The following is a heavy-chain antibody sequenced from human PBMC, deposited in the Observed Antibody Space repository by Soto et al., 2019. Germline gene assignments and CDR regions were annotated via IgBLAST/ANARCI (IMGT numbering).Heavy chain of an antibody. CDR1: GGSISSGGYY. CDR3: AIAPLSLTTVVTGYYFDY. CDR2: IYYSGST. Sequence: QVQLQESGPGLVKPSQTLSLTCTVSGGSISSGGYYWSWIRQHPGKGLEWIGYIYYSGSTYYNPSLKSRVPISVDRLKKHRSMKLSSLTAMDTAVYYCAIAPLSLTTVVTGYYFDYRGQATLVTVFS. J-gene: IGHJ4*02. D-gene: IGHD4-17*01. V-gene: IGHV4-31*03.